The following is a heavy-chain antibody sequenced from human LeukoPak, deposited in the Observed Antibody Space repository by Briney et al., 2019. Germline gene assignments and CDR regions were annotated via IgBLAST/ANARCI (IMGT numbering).Heavy chain of an antibody. V-gene: IGHV4-59*01. J-gene: IGHJ4*02. Sequence: MSSETLSPTCTVSGGSISSYYWSWIRQPPGKGLEWIGYIYYSGSTNYNPSLKSRVTISVDTSKNQFSLKLSSVTAADTAVYYCASSGYSYGLRDYWGQGTLVTVSS. CDR1: GGSISSYY. D-gene: IGHD5-18*01. CDR2: IYYSGST. CDR3: ASSGYSYGLRDY.